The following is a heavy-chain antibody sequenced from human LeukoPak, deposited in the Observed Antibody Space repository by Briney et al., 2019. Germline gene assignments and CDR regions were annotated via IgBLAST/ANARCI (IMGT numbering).Heavy chain of an antibody. Sequence: GGSLRLSCAVSGFTFSNHWMTWVRQAPGKGLEWVASIKYGGTEKYYGDSVKGRFTISRDNTKNSLSLQMNVLRAEDTAVYYCVRGGHWFDPWGQEPWSPSPQ. CDR1: GFTFSNHW. V-gene: IGHV3-7*04. CDR2: IKYGGTEK. J-gene: IGHJ5*02. CDR3: VRGGHWFDP.